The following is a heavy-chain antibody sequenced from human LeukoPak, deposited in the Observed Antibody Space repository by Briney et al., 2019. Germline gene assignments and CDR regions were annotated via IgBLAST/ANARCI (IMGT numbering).Heavy chain of an antibody. V-gene: IGHV1-2*02. Sequence: ASVKVSCKASGYTFTSYGISWVRQAPGQGLEWMGWINPNSGGTNYAQKFQGRVTMTRDTSISTAYMELSRLRSDDTAVYYCWCGGDKGVDYWGQGTLVTVSS. CDR2: INPNSGGT. J-gene: IGHJ4*02. D-gene: IGHD2-21*01. CDR3: WCGGDKGVDY. CDR1: GYTFTSYG.